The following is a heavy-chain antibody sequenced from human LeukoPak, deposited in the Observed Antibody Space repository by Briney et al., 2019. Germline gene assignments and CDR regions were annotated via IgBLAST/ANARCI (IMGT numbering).Heavy chain of an antibody. V-gene: IGHV4-31*03. CDR2: IYYSGST. J-gene: IGHJ5*02. Sequence: SETLSLTCTVSGGSISSGGYYWSWLRQHPGKGLEGIGYIYYSGSTYYNPSLKSRVTISVDTSKNQFSLKLSSVTAADTAVYYCARTEYCSSTSCYEGGWFDPWGQGTLVTVSS. D-gene: IGHD2-2*01. CDR1: GGSISSGGYY. CDR3: ARTEYCSSTSCYEGGWFDP.